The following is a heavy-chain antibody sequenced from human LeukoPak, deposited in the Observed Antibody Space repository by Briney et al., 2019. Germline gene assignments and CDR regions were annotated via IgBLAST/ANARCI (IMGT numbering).Heavy chain of an antibody. Sequence: GGSLRLSCAASGFTLSNVWMSWVRQAPGKGLEWVGRIKSKTDGGTTDYAAPVKGRFTISRDDSKNTLYLQMNSLKTEDTAVYYCTTDRAVGPKPGYYYSMDVWGQGTTVTVSS. CDR2: IKSKTDGGTT. CDR3: TTDRAVGPKPGYYYSMDV. J-gene: IGHJ6*02. V-gene: IGHV3-15*01. D-gene: IGHD1-26*01. CDR1: GFTLSNVW.